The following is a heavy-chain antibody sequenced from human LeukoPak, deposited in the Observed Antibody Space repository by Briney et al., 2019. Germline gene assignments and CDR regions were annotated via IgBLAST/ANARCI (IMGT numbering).Heavy chain of an antibody. D-gene: IGHD3-3*02. J-gene: IGHJ6*03. CDR3: ARAIAFDYYYYYMDV. CDR1: GGTFSSYA. Sequence: GSSVKVSCKASGGTFSSYAISWVRQAPGQGLEWMGRIIPIFGTANYAQKFQGRVTITTDESTSTAYMEPSSLRSEDTAVYYCARAIAFDYYYYYMDVWGKGTTVTVSS. V-gene: IGHV1-69*05. CDR2: IIPIFGTA.